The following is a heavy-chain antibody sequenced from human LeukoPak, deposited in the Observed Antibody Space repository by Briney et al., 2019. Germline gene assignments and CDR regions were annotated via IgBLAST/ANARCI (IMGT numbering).Heavy chain of an antibody. V-gene: IGHV3-30-3*01. CDR3: AREGGGYCSGGSCWGYFDY. J-gene: IGHJ4*02. D-gene: IGHD2-15*01. CDR1: GFTFSSYA. CDR2: ISYDGSNN. Sequence: GGPLRLSCAASGFTFSSYAIHWVRKAPGQGLEWVAVISYDGSNNYYADSVKGRFTISSHNSKNPLYLQMNSLGAEDTALYYCAREGGGYCSGGSCWGYFDYWGQAIVVAVSS.